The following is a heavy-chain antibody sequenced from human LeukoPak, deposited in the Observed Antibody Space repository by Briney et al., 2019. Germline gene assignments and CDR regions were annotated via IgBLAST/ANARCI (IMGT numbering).Heavy chain of an antibody. Sequence: VASVKVSCKASGYTFTDYDMHWVRQSPGQGLEWMGWINPNSGGTNYAQKFLGRVTMTRDTSISTAYMELSRLRSDDTAVYFCARVRSGSYYSGYYYYMDVWGKGTTVTISS. CDR2: INPNSGGT. CDR3: ARVRSGSYYSGYYYYMDV. V-gene: IGHV1-2*02. D-gene: IGHD1-26*01. CDR1: GYTFTDYD. J-gene: IGHJ6*03.